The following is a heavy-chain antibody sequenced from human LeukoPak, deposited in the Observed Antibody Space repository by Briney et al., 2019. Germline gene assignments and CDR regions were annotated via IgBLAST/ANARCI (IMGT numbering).Heavy chain of an antibody. Sequence: PGESLKISCQGSGYSFTNYWIGWVRQMPGKGLEWMGIIYPGDSDTRYSPSFQGQVTISADKSISTAYLQWGSLKASDTAMYYCARGGYSSSWYNWFDPWGQGTLVTVSS. CDR1: GYSFTNYW. J-gene: IGHJ5*02. CDR3: ARGGYSSSWYNWFDP. V-gene: IGHV5-51*01. D-gene: IGHD6-13*01. CDR2: IYPGDSDT.